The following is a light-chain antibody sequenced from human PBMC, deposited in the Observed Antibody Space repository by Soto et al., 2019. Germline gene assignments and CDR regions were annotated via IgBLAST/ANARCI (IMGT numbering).Light chain of an antibody. CDR3: ISYTSTSTLYV. CDR1: SSDIGGYNY. Sequence: QSALTQPASVSGSPGQSITISCTGTSSDIGGYNYVSWYQQLPGKVPKLIIYDVSNRPSGVSDRFSGSKSGNAASLTISGLQDEDEAYYYCISYTSTSTLYVFGTGTKVTVL. J-gene: IGLJ1*01. V-gene: IGLV2-14*03. CDR2: DVS.